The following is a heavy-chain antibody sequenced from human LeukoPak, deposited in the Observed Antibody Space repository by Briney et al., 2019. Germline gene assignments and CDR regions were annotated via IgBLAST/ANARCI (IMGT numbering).Heavy chain of an antibody. CDR2: ISAYNGNT. V-gene: IGHV1-18*01. CDR3: VGDQMFGEVPDT. J-gene: IGHJ4*02. Sequence: VASVKVSCKASGYTFTSYGISWVRQAPGQWLEWMGWISAYNGNTNYAQKLQGRVTMTTDTSTSTAYMELRSLRSDDTAVYYCVGDQMFGEVPDTWGKGTLVPVS. CDR1: GYTFTSYG. D-gene: IGHD3-16*01.